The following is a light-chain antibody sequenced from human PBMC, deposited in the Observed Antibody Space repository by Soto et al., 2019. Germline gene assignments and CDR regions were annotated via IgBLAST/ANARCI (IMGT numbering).Light chain of an antibody. CDR3: QQAKSFPLT. J-gene: IGKJ5*01. V-gene: IGKV1-12*01. CDR1: QGISSW. Sequence: DIQMTQSPSSVSASVGDRVTITCRASQGISSWLVWYQQKPGQAPKLLMYAASNLDSGVPSRFSGSGSGTDFTLTISGLQPEDSATYYCQQAKSFPLTFGQGTRLEIK. CDR2: AAS.